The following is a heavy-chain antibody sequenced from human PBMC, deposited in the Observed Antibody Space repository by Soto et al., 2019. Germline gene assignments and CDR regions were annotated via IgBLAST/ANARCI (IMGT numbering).Heavy chain of an antibody. CDR3: AKEGYVSGFL. V-gene: IGHV3-23*01. CDR2: IDSGGRT. D-gene: IGHD3-10*01. J-gene: IGHJ4*02. CDR1: GFNLSTHA. Sequence: PGGSLRLSCVVSGFNLSTHASIWVRQGPGKGLGWVSGIDSGGRTFHADSVKGHFTISRDNSKNALYLQMNSLRAEDTAVYYCAKEGYVSGFLWGQGTLVTVSS.